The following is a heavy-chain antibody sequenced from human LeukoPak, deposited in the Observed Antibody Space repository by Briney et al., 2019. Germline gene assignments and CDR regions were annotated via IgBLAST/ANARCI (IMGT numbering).Heavy chain of an antibody. V-gene: IGHV3-23*01. J-gene: IGHJ4*02. CDR1: GFTFSSYA. D-gene: IGHD2-2*01. CDR3: AKVSVAAVVVPAALDY. CDR2: ISGSGGST. Sequence: GGSLRLSCAASGFTFSSYAMNWVRQAPGTGLEWVSTISGSGGSTYYADSVKGRFTISRDNSKNTLYLQMNSLRAEDTAVYYCAKVSVAAVVVPAALDYWGQGTLVTVSS.